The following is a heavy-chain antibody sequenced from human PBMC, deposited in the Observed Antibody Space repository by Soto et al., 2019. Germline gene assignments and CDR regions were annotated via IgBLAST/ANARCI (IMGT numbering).Heavy chain of an antibody. CDR2: IHYSGST. Sequence: QVQLQESGPGLVKPSETLSLTCTVSGDPISDYYWSWIRQSPGKGLEWIGYIHYSGSTKYNPTLKSRVTISVDTSKSQFSLKLSSVTAADTAVYYCAREQQNCFDHWVQGTLVTVSS. D-gene: IGHD6-13*01. CDR1: GDPISDYY. CDR3: AREQQNCFDH. V-gene: IGHV4-59*01. J-gene: IGHJ5*02.